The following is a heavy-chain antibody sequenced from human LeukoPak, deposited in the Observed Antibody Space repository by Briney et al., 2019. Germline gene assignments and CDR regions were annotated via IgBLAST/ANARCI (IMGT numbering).Heavy chain of an antibody. CDR2: IYYSGST. CDR1: GGSISSYY. D-gene: IGHD6-13*01. J-gene: IGHJ5*02. Sequence: PSETLSLTCTVSGGSISSYYWSWIRQPPGKGLEWIGYIYYSGSTNYNPSLKSRVTISVDTSMNQFSLKLSSVTAADTAVYYCARVGSSSWYGDNWFDPWGQGTLVTVSS. CDR3: ARVGSSSWYGDNWFDP. V-gene: IGHV4-59*01.